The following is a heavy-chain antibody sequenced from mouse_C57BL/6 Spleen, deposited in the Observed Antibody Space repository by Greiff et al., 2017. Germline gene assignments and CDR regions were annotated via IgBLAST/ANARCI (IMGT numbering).Heavy chain of an antibody. CDR2: IYPGGGYT. CDR1: GYTFTNYW. J-gene: IGHJ4*01. Sequence: QVQLKESGAELVRPGTSVKMSCKASGYTFTNYWIGWAKQRPGHGLEWIGDIYPGGGYTNYNEKFKGKATLTADKSSSTAYMQFSSLTSEDSAIYYCARRHYYGSSLYAMDYWGQGTSVTGSS. CDR3: ARRHYYGSSLYAMDY. V-gene: IGHV1-63*01. D-gene: IGHD1-1*01.